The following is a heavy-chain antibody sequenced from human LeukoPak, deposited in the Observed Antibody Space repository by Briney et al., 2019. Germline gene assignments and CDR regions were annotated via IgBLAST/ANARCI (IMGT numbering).Heavy chain of an antibody. V-gene: IGHV4-39*02. CDR3: ARETIFGVVITPPNYFDY. CDR1: GGSISSYY. J-gene: IGHJ4*02. D-gene: IGHD3-3*01. CDR2: IYYSGST. Sequence: SETLSLTCTVSGGSISSYYWGWIRQPPGKGLEWIGSIYYSGSTYYNPSLKSRVTISVDTSKNQFSLKLSSVTAADTAVYYCARETIFGVVITPPNYFDYWGQGTLVTVSS.